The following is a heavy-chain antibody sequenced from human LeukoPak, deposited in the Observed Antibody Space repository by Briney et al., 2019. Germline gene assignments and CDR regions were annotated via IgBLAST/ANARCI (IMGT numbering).Heavy chain of an antibody. Sequence: GGSLRLSCAASGFTFNAYSMNWVRQAPGTGLEWVAYINNGSKYIYYADTVQGRLSISRDNAKNTLNLQMNSLRAEDTAVYYCARDLGQYYDTSDNWFDPWGQGTLVTVSS. CDR1: GFTFNAYS. V-gene: IGHV3-21*05. CDR2: INNGSKYI. J-gene: IGHJ5*02. CDR3: ARDLGQYYDTSDNWFDP. D-gene: IGHD3-22*01.